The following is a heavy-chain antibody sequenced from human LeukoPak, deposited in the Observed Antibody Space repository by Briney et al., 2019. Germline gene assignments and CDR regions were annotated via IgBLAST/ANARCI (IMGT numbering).Heavy chain of an antibody. J-gene: IGHJ2*01. V-gene: IGHV3-23*01. CDR3: AKMVGPQLWYFDL. D-gene: IGHD2-15*01. CDR2: ISGSGGST. CDR1: GFTFSSYA. Sequence: GGSLRLSCAASGFTFSSYAMSWVRQAPGKGLEWVSAISGSGGSTYYADSVKSRFTISRDNSKNTLYLQMNSLRAEDTAVYYCAKMVGPQLWYFDLWGRGTLVTVSS.